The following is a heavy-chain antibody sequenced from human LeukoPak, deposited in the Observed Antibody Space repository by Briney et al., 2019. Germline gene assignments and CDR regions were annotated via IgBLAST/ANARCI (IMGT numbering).Heavy chain of an antibody. V-gene: IGHV1-2*06. CDR2: INPNSGGT. J-gene: IGHJ4*02. D-gene: IGHD6-13*01. Sequence: ASVKVSCKASGYTFTGYYMHWVRQAPGQGLEWMGRINPNSGGTNYAQKFQGRVTMTRDTSISTAYMELSGLRSDDTAVYYCAREGLYSSSSDFDYWGQGTLVTVSS. CDR1: GYTFTGYY. CDR3: AREGLYSSSSDFDY.